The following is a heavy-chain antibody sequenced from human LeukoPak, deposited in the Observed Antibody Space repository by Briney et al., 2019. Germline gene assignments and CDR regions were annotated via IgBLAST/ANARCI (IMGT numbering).Heavy chain of an antibody. V-gene: IGHV3-23*01. D-gene: IGHD3-22*01. CDR3: AKGAPRPPLGSYYYDSSGPFDY. CDR1: GFTFSSYA. J-gene: IGHJ4*02. Sequence: GGSLRLSCAASGFTFSSYAMSWVRQAPGKGLEWVSAISGSGGSTYYADSVKGRFTISRDNSKNTLYLQMNSLRAEDTAVYYCAKGAPRPPLGSYYYDSSGPFDYWGQGTLVTVSS. CDR2: ISGSGGST.